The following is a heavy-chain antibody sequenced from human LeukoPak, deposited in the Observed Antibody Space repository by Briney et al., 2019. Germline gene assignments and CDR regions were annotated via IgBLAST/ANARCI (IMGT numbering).Heavy chain of an antibody. CDR3: ARAPLGVVDNWFDP. CDR2: INAGNGNT. Sequence: ASVKVSCKASGYTFTSYDINWVRQATGQGLEWMGWINAGNGNTKYSQKFQGRATITRDTSASTAYMELSSLRSEDTAVYYCARAPLGVVDNWFDPWGQGTLVTVSS. V-gene: IGHV1-3*01. CDR1: GYTFTSYD. D-gene: IGHD2-15*01. J-gene: IGHJ5*02.